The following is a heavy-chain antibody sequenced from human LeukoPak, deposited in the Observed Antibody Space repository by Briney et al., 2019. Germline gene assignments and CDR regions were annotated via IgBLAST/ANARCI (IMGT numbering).Heavy chain of an antibody. D-gene: IGHD4-23*01. CDR1: GFTFSRYA. Sequence: PGGSLRLACRVSGFTFSRYAMSWVRQAPGKGLVWVSTLSAVGLSAYYADSVKGRFTISRDNSNNTLYLQMNSLRVNDTALYYCARTYGGNSFWFDPWGQGTLVTVSS. V-gene: IGHV3-23*01. CDR3: ARTYGGNSFWFDP. CDR2: LSAVGLSA. J-gene: IGHJ5*02.